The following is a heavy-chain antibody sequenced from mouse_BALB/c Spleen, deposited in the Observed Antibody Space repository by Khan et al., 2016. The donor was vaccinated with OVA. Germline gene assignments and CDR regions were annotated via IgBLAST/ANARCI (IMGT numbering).Heavy chain of an antibody. Sequence: QVQLKQSGPGLVAPSQSLSITCTVSGFSLTGYGVNWVRQPPGKGLEWLGMIWGDGGTAYNSGIKSRLSITKDNSKSQAFLKMNSMQTDDTARYYCDRADYANYREAMDYWGQGNSVTVSS. CDR1: GFSLTGYG. CDR3: DRADYANYREAMDY. V-gene: IGHV2-6-7*01. CDR2: IWGDGGT. J-gene: IGHJ4*01. D-gene: IGHD2-1*01.